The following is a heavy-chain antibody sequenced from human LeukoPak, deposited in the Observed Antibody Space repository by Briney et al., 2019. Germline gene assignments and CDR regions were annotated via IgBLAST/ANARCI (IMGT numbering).Heavy chain of an antibody. J-gene: IGHJ5*02. V-gene: IGHV4-39*01. CDR3: ARRGCSSTSCYSMSFDP. CDR2: VYYSGST. D-gene: IGHD2-2*01. CDR1: GGSISSSSDY. Sequence: PSETLSLTCTVSGGSISSSSDYWGWIRQPPGKGLEWIGSVYYSGSTHYNPSLKSRVTISVDTSKNQFSLKLSSVTAADTAVYYCARRGCSSTSCYSMSFDPWGQGTLVTVSS.